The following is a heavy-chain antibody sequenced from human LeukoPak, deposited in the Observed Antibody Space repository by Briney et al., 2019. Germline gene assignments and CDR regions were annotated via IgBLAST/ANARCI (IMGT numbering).Heavy chain of an antibody. CDR2: ISSSGGST. V-gene: IGHV3-23*01. J-gene: IGHJ4*02. D-gene: IGHD1-26*01. CDR1: GFTFSSYA. Sequence: PGGSLRLSCAASGFTFSSYAMSWVRQAPGKGLEWVSTISSSGGSTYYADSVKGRITISRDNSKNTLYLQMNSLRAEDTAVYYCAKVVGATTRGYFDYWGQGTLVTVSS. CDR3: AKVVGATTRGYFDY.